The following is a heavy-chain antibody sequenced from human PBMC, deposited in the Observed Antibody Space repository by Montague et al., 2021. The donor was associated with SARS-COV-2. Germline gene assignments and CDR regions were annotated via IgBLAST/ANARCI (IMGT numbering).Heavy chain of an antibody. CDR2: INHSGTT. CDR1: GGSFSGYY. Sequence: SETLSLICAVYGGSFSGYYWTWIRQSPGKGLEWIAEINHSGTTNYNFNPSLRSRVTISVDTSKSQFSLKLSSVTAADTGVYYCARWDPQTLTLIGLRGKSASDYWGQGTLVTGSS. CDR3: ARWDPQTLTLIGLRGKSASDY. J-gene: IGHJ4*02. V-gene: IGHV4-34*01. D-gene: IGHD4-23*01.